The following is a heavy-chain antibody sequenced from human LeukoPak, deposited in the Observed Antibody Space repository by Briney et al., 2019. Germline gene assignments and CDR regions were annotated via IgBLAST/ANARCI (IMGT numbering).Heavy chain of an antibody. J-gene: IGHJ6*03. D-gene: IGHD6-19*01. CDR2: IYYTGST. V-gene: IGHV4-59*02. CDR3: ARVRKQWLVLRDYYYYMDV. CDR1: GGSVSDYY. Sequence: KSSETLSLTCTISGGSVSDYYWSWIRQSPGKGLEWIGYIYYTGSTTYNPSLKSRVTISADTSKNQFSLKLSSVTAADTAVYYCARVRKQWLVLRDYYYYMDVWGKGTTVTVSS.